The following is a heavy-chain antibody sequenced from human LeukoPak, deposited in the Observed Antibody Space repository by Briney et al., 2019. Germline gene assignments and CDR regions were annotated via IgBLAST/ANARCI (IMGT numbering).Heavy chain of an antibody. D-gene: IGHD3-10*01. V-gene: IGHV3-30*18. CDR3: AKAMVRGGNDAFDI. CDR2: ISYDGSNK. Sequence: GGSLRLSCAASGFTFSSYGMHWVRQAPGKGLEWVAVISYDGSNKYYADSVKGRFTISRDNSKNTLYLQMNSLRAEDTAVYYCAKAMVRGGNDAFDIWGQGTMVTVSS. J-gene: IGHJ3*02. CDR1: GFTFSSYG.